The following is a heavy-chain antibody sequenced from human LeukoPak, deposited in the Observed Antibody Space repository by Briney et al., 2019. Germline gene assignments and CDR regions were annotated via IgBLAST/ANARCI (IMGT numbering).Heavy chain of an antibody. CDR2: ISGSGGST. Sequence: GGSLRLSCAASGFTFSSYAMSWVRQAPGKGLEWVSAISGSGGSTYYADSVKGRFTISRDNSKNTLYLQMNSLRAEDTAVYYCARVNNYYYDSSGYPYDAFDIWGQGTMVTVSS. D-gene: IGHD3-22*01. J-gene: IGHJ3*02. CDR3: ARVNNYYYDSSGYPYDAFDI. V-gene: IGHV3-23*01. CDR1: GFTFSSYA.